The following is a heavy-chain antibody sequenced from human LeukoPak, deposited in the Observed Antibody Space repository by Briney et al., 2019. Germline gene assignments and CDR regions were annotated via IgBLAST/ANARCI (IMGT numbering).Heavy chain of an antibody. V-gene: IGHV3-23*01. Sequence: PGGTLRLSCAASGFTFSSYTMIWGRQAPGQGLEWVSAISGSGGSTYYADPVKGRFTISRVNSRNTLYLQMNSLRAEDTAVYYCARVGIFLYFRIRFGYYGIDVCGHRTPVTASS. J-gene: IGHJ6*02. D-gene: IGHD3-9*01. CDR3: ARVGIFLYFRIRFGYYGIDV. CDR2: ISGSGGST. CDR1: GFTFSSYT.